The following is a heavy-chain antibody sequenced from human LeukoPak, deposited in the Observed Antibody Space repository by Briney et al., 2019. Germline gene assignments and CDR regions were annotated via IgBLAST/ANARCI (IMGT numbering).Heavy chain of an antibody. V-gene: IGHV3-21*04. CDR2: ISSSSSYI. J-gene: IGHJ4*02. Sequence: GGSLRLSCAASGFTFNSYSMNWVRQAPGKGLEWVSSISSSSSYIYYADSVKGRFTISRDNSKNTLYLQMNSLRAEDTAVYYCAIDSSGYTVSFDYWGQGTLVTVSS. D-gene: IGHD3-22*01. CDR3: AIDSSGYTVSFDY. CDR1: GFTFNSYS.